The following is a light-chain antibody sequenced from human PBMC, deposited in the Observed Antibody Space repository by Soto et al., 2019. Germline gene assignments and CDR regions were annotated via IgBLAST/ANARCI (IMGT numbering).Light chain of an antibody. CDR2: DNS. Sequence: QAVVTQPPSVSGAPGQRVTISCTGNSSNIGAGFDVHWYQQLPGTAPKLLIYDNSNRPSGVPDRFSGSKSGTSASLAITGLQAEGGTDYYCQSYDSRLSAVVFGGGTKLTVL. V-gene: IGLV1-40*01. J-gene: IGLJ2*01. CDR3: QSYDSRLSAVV. CDR1: SSNIGAGFD.